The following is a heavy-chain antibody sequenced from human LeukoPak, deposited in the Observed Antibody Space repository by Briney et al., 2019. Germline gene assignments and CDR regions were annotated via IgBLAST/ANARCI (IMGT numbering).Heavy chain of an antibody. CDR3: ARKTGGPSGFDP. V-gene: IGHV1-46*01. D-gene: IGHD3-3*01. CDR1: GYTFTSHY. CDR2: INPSGGST. Sequence: ASVKVSCKASGYTFTSHYMHWVRQAPGQGLEWMGIINPSGGSTSYAQKFQGRVTMTRDMSTSTVYMELSSPRCEDTAVYYCARKTGGPSGFDPWGQGTLVTVSS. J-gene: IGHJ5*02.